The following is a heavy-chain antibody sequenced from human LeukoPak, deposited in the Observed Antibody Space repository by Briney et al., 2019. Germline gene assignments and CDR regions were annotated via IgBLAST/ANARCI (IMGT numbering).Heavy chain of an antibody. J-gene: IGHJ5*02. Sequence: SETLSLTCTVSGGSISSYYWSWTRQPPGKGLEWIGYIYYSGSTNYNPSLKSRVTISVDTSKNQFSLKLSSVTAADTAVYYCARDAYYYDSSADLGFDPWGQGTLVTVSS. D-gene: IGHD3-22*01. CDR1: GGSISSYY. V-gene: IGHV4-59*12. CDR2: IYYSGST. CDR3: ARDAYYYDSSADLGFDP.